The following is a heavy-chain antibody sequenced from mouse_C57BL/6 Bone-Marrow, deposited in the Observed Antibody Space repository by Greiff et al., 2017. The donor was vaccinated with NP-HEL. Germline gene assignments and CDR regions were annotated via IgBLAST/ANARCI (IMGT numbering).Heavy chain of an antibody. J-gene: IGHJ3*01. CDR3: ARYDYDGFAY. V-gene: IGHV7-3*01. D-gene: IGHD2-4*01. CDR2: IRNKANGYTT. Sequence: EVQLVESGGGLVQPGGSLSLSCAASGFTFTDYYMSWVRQPPGKALEWLGFIRNKANGYTTEYSASVKGRFTISRDNSQSIPYLQMNALRAEDSATYYCARYDYDGFAYWGQGTLVTVSA. CDR1: GFTFTDYY.